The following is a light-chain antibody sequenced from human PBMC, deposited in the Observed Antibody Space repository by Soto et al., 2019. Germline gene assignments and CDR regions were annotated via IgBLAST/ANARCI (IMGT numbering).Light chain of an antibody. V-gene: IGKV1-5*01. CDR1: QTISTW. CDR2: DAS. CDR3: LHHHTYPWT. J-gene: IGKJ1*01. Sequence: DIQVTQSPPTLSASVGDRVTITCRASQTISTWMAWYQQKPGKAPKLLVYDASTLQSGVASRFSGSGSGTEFTLIISGLQPDDFATYYCLHHHTYPWTFGQGTKVDIK.